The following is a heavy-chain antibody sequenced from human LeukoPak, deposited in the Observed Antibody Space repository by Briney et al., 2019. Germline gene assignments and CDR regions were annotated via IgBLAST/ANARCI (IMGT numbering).Heavy chain of an antibody. V-gene: IGHV3-21*01. J-gene: IGHJ4*02. CDR3: ARGADYHILTGYYDY. CDR1: GFTFSTYT. CDR2: ISTSSSYI. Sequence: GGSLRLSCVASGFTFSTYTMNWVRQAPGKGLEWVSSISTSSSYIYYADSVKGRFTISRDNAKNSLYLQMNSLRAEDTAVYYCARGADYHILTGYYDYWGQGTLVTVSS. D-gene: IGHD3-9*01.